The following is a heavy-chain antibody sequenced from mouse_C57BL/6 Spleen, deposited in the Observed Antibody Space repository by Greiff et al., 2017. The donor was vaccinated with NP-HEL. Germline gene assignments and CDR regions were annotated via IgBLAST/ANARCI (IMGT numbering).Heavy chain of an antibody. CDR2: IYPGDGDT. J-gene: IGHJ2*01. D-gene: IGHD1-1*01. Sequence: QVQLQQSGAELVKPGASVKISCKASGYAFSSYWMNWVKQRPGKGLEWIGQIYPGDGDTNYNGKFKGKATLTADKSSSTAYMQLSSLTSEDSAVYFCARGGWYTTGGFDYWGQGTTLTVSS. CDR1: GYAFSSYW. CDR3: ARGGWYTTGGFDY. V-gene: IGHV1-80*01.